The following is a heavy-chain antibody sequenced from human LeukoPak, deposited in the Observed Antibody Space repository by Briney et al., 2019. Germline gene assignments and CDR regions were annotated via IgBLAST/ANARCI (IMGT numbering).Heavy chain of an antibody. CDR3: AKVKLPYYYDSSGYYGAPDSFDY. Sequence: GGSLRLSCAASGFTFSSYAMSWVRQAPGKGLEWVSAISGSGGSTYYADSVKGRFTISRDNSKNTLCLQMNSLRAEDTAVYYCAKVKLPYYYDSSGYYGAPDSFDYWGQGTLVTVSS. D-gene: IGHD3-22*01. V-gene: IGHV3-23*01. CDR1: GFTFSSYA. CDR2: ISGSGGST. J-gene: IGHJ4*02.